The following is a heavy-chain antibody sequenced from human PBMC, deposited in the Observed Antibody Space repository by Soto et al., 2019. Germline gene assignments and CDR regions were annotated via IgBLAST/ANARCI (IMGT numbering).Heavy chain of an antibody. CDR3: AKDQVSIVVVIILGY. CDR2: ISGSGGST. CDR1: GFTFSSYA. Sequence: GGSLRLSCAASGFTFSSYAMSWVRQAPGKGLEWVSAISGSGGSTYYADSVKGRFTISRDNSKNTLYLQMNSLRAEDTAVYYCAKDQVSIVVVIILGYWGQGTLVTVSS. V-gene: IGHV3-23*01. J-gene: IGHJ4*02. D-gene: IGHD3-22*01.